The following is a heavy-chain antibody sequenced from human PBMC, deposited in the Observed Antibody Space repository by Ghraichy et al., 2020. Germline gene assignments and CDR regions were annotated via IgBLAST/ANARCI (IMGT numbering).Heavy chain of an antibody. D-gene: IGHD1-26*01. Sequence: TLSLTCTVSGGSISSSSYYWGWIRQPPGKGLEWIGSIYYSGSTYYNPSLKSRVTISVDTSKNQFSLKLSSVTAADTAVYYCARLFIGGNDAFDIWGQGTMVTVSS. CDR3: ARLFIGGNDAFDI. V-gene: IGHV4-39*01. CDR1: GGSISSSSYY. CDR2: IYYSGST. J-gene: IGHJ3*02.